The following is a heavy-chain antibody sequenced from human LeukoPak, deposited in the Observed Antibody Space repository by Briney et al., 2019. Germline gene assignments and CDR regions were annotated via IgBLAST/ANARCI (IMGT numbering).Heavy chain of an antibody. V-gene: IGHV4-39*07. CDR3: ARSDGYGLVGI. Sequence: PSETLSLTCSVSGVSISSGSNYWGWIRQPPGKTLEWIGSIYSSGSTYYNPSLKSRVIILIDTTKNHFSLNLSSVTAADTAVYYCARSDGYGLVGIWGQGTMVTVSS. J-gene: IGHJ3*02. D-gene: IGHD3-10*01. CDR2: IYSSGST. CDR1: GVSISSGSNY.